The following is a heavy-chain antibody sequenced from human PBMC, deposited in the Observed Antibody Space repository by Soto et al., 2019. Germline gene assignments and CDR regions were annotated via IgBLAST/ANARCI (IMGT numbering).Heavy chain of an antibody. CDR2: IYYSGST. CDR1: GGSISSYY. CDR3: ARGGSLITFGGVIVRGGIDY. Sequence: SETLSLTCTVSGGSISSYYCNWIRQPPGKGLEWIGYIYYSGSTNYNPSLKSRVTISVDTSKNQFSLRLTSVTAADTAVYYCARGGSLITFGGVIVRGGIDYWGQGTLVTVSS. J-gene: IGHJ4*02. D-gene: IGHD3-16*02. V-gene: IGHV4-59*01.